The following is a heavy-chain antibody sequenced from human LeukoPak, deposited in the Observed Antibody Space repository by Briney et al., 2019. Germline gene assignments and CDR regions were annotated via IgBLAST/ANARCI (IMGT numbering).Heavy chain of an antibody. Sequence: KSSETLSLTCAVSGGSISSSNWWSWVRQPPGKGLEWIGEIYHSGSTNYNPSLKSRVTISVDKSKNQFSLKLSSVTAADTAVYYCARMTEYSSSSPLFDYWGQGTLVTVSS. CDR2: IYHSGST. V-gene: IGHV4-4*02. CDR1: GGSISSSNW. J-gene: IGHJ4*02. D-gene: IGHD6-13*01. CDR3: ARMTEYSSSSPLFDY.